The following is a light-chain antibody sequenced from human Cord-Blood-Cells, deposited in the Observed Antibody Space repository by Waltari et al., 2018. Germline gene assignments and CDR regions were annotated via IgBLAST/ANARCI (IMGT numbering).Light chain of an antibody. V-gene: IGKV4-1*01. CDR2: WAS. CDR3: QQYYSTPPEKIT. CDR1: QSVLYSSNNKNY. Sequence: DIVMTQSPDSLAVSLGERATINCKSSQSVLYSSNNKNYLAWYQQKPGQPPKLLIYWASTRESGVPDRFSGSGSGTDFTLTISSLQAEDVAVYYCQQYYSTPPEKITFGPGTKV. J-gene: IGKJ3*01.